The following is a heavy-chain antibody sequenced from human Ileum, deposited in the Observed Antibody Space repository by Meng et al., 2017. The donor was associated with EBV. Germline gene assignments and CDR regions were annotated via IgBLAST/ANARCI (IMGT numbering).Heavy chain of an antibody. D-gene: IGHD3-22*01. CDR3: ARESYSDSSGYYSLDY. Sequence: QGDRLEAGPGMVEPSGTLSRTCAGPGGSISSSTWLSWVRQAPGQGLEWIGEIHHTESTNYNPSLKSRVTISVDKSKNQFSLKLSSVTAADTAVYYCARESYSDSSGYYSLDYWGQGSLVTVSS. CDR1: GGSISSSTW. J-gene: IGHJ4*02. V-gene: IGHV4-4*02. CDR2: IHHTEST.